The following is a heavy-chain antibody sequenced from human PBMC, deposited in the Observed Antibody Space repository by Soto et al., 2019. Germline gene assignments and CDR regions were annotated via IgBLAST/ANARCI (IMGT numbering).Heavy chain of an antibody. CDR2: IYYSGST. D-gene: IGHD3-22*01. J-gene: IGHJ4*02. CDR3: ARSRPYYDLGYFDY. CDR1: GGSISSGDYY. V-gene: IGHV4-30-4*01. Sequence: SETLSLTCTVSGGSISSGDYYWSWIRQPPEKGLEWIGYIYYSGSTYYNPSLKSRVTISVDTSKNQFSLKLSSVTAADTAVYYCARSRPYYDLGYFDYWGQGTLVTVSS.